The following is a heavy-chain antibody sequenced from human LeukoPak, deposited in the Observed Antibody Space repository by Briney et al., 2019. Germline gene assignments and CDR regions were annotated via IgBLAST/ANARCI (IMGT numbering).Heavy chain of an antibody. D-gene: IGHD3-10*01. V-gene: IGHV4-39*07. J-gene: IGHJ6*03. CDR1: GGSISSSSYY. Sequence: SETLSLTCTVSGGSISSSSYYWGWIRQPPGKGLEWIGSIYYSGSTYYNPSLKSRVTISVDTSKNQFSLKLGSVTAADTAVYYCARDRYYGSGMGYYMDVWGKGTTVTVSS. CDR2: IYYSGST. CDR3: ARDRYYGSGMGYYMDV.